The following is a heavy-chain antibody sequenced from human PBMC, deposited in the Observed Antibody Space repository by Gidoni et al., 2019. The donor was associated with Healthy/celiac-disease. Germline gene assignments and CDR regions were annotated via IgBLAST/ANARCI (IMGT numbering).Heavy chain of an antibody. J-gene: IGHJ4*02. Sequence: QVQLVQSGAEVTKPGASVTVSCKASGYTFTGYYMHWVRQAPGQGLEWMGWINPNSGGTNDAQKCQGWVTRTRDTSISTAYMELSRLRSDDTAVYYCARGSGRQLWQTFPYFDYWGQGTLVTVSS. CDR2: INPNSGGT. CDR1: GYTFTGYY. D-gene: IGHD5-18*01. CDR3: ARGSGRQLWQTFPYFDY. V-gene: IGHV1-2*04.